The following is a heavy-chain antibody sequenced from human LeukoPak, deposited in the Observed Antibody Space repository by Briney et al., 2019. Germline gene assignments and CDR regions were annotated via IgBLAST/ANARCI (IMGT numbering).Heavy chain of an antibody. J-gene: IGHJ4*02. D-gene: IGHD5-18*01. CDR1: GYTFTSYY. Sequence: GASVKVSCKASGYTFTSYYMHWVRQAPGQGLEWMGIINPSGGSTSYAQKFQGRVTMTRDTSTSTVYMELSSLRSEVTAVYYCAREGGRGAMVLNYFDYWGQGTLVTVSS. CDR2: INPSGGST. V-gene: IGHV1-46*01. CDR3: AREGGRGAMVLNYFDY.